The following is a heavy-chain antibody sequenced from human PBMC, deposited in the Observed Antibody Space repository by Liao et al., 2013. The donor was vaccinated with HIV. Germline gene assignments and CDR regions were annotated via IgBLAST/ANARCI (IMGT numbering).Heavy chain of an antibody. J-gene: IGHJ3*02. CDR1: GGSINSYY. CDR3: ARVSVFDAFDI. CDR2: IHPTGNT. Sequence: QVYLQESGPGLVKPSETLSLTCTVSGGSINSYYWSWLRQSAGKGLEWIGRIHPTGNTNYNPSLERRVTISVDSSTNRFSLMLISVTAADTAVYYCARVSVFDAFDIWGQGTMVTVSS. V-gene: IGHV4-4*07.